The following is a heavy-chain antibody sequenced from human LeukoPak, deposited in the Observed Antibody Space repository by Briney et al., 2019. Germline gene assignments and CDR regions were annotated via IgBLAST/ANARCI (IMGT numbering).Heavy chain of an antibody. Sequence: ASVKVSCKASGYTFTSYGISWVRQAPGQGLEWMGWISAYNGNTNYAQKLQGRVTMTTDTSTSTAYMELRSLRSDDTAVYYCARVIVVVPATQIRFDPWGQGTLVTVSS. CDR1: GYTFTSYG. CDR3: ARVIVVVPATQIRFDP. J-gene: IGHJ5*02. D-gene: IGHD2-2*01. CDR2: ISAYNGNT. V-gene: IGHV1-18*01.